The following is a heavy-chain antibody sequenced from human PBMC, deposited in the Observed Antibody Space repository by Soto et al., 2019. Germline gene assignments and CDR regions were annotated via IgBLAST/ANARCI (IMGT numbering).Heavy chain of an antibody. J-gene: IGHJ6*02. D-gene: IGHD6-13*01. CDR2: ISGSGGST. CDR1: GFTFSSYA. V-gene: IGHV3-23*01. CDR3: AKDVYSGIAAAGPDYYYYGMDV. Sequence: GGSLRLSCAASGFTFSSYAMSWVRQAPGKGLEWVSAISGSGGSTYYADSVKGRFTISRDNSKNTLYLQMNSLRAEDTAVYYCAKDVYSGIAAAGPDYYYYGMDVWGRGTTVTVSS.